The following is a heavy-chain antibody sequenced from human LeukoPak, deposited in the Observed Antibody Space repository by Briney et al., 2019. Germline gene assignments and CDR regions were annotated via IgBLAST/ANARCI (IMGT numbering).Heavy chain of an antibody. CDR3: AKSSSLYSSGWSELDD. V-gene: IGHV3-11*04. CDR2: ISSSGSTK. Sequence: AGSLRLSCAASGFTFSDYYMSWLRQAPGKGLEWVSYISSSGSTKYYADSVKVRFTIYRDTSKNTLYLQMNSLGAEDTAVYFCAKSSSLYSSGWSELDDWGQGTLVTVSS. CDR1: GFTFSDYY. J-gene: IGHJ4*02. D-gene: IGHD6-19*01.